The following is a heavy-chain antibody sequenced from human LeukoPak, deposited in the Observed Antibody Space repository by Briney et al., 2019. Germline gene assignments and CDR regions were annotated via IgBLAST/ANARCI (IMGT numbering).Heavy chain of an antibody. V-gene: IGHV4-59*01. J-gene: IGHJ5*02. CDR2: INYNGGT. CDR1: GGSISDYY. CDR3: ARDRGGPGRFDP. Sequence: SETLSLTCTVSGGSISDYYWSWIRQPLGKGLEWIGYINYNGGTKYNASLKSRVIISLDTSKNQVSLKMTSVTAADTAVYYCARDRGGPGRFDPWGQGTLVTVSS. D-gene: IGHD3-10*01.